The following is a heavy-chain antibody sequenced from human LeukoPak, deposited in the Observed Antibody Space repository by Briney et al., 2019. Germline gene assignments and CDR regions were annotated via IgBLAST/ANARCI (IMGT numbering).Heavy chain of an antibody. V-gene: IGHV1-69*05. D-gene: IGHD3-3*01. Sequence: GASVKVSCKASGGTFSSYAISWVRQAPGQGLEWMGGIIPIFGTANYAQKFQGRVTMTRDTSISTAYMELSRLRSDDTAVYYCARGHRNVGLRFLEWLPGDYWGQGTLVTVSS. CDR1: GGTFSSYA. CDR3: ARGHRNVGLRFLEWLPGDY. J-gene: IGHJ4*02. CDR2: IIPIFGTA.